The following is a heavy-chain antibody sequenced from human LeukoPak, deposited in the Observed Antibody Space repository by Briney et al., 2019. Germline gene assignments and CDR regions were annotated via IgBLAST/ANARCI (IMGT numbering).Heavy chain of an antibody. Sequence: SETLSLTCAVNGGSFSGYYWTWIRQPPGKGLEWIGEINHSGSTNCNPSLKSRVTISVDTSKNQFSLKLSSVTAADTAVYYCARGWEVSAAFGIWGQGTMVTVSS. V-gene: IGHV4-34*01. D-gene: IGHD1-26*01. CDR2: INHSGST. CDR3: ARGWEVSAAFGI. CDR1: GGSFSGYY. J-gene: IGHJ3*02.